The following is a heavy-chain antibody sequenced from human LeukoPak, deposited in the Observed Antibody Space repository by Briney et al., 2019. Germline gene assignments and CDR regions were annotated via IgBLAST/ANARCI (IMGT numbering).Heavy chain of an antibody. J-gene: IGHJ6*02. CDR2: IYYSGST. CDR3: ALIVATTRLGYYYYGMDV. Sequence: SEILSLTCTVSGGSISSSSYYWGWIRQPPGTGLEWIGSIYYSGSTYYNPSLKSRVTISVDTSKNQFSLKLSSVTAADTAVYYCALIVATTRLGYYYYGMDVWGQGTTVTVSS. CDR1: GGSISSSSYY. V-gene: IGHV4-39*01. D-gene: IGHD5-12*01.